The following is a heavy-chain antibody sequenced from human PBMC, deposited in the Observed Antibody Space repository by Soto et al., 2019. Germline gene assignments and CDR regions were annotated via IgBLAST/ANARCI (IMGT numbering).Heavy chain of an antibody. D-gene: IGHD1-26*01. CDR2: IYTSGST. CDR1: GGSISSYY. J-gene: IGHJ3*02. Sequence: SETLSLTCTVSGGSISSYYWSWIRQPTGKGLEWIGRIYTSGSTNYNPSLKSRVTMSVDTSKNQFSLKLSSVTAADTAVYYCARGVGATTFFAFDIWGQGTMVTVSS. V-gene: IGHV4-4*07. CDR3: ARGVGATTFFAFDI.